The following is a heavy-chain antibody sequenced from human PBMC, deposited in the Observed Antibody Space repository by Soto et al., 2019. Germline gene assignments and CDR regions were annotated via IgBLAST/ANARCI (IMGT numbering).Heavy chain of an antibody. CDR3: AKKALPLAASLFYFEY. Sequence: GGSLRLSCAASGFTFNNYAMSWVRQAPGKGLEWVSVINDGGTKTYYADSVKGRFTISRDNSKNTLYLQMNSLRAEDTALYYCAKKALPLAASLFYFEYWGQGTLVTVSS. V-gene: IGHV3-23*01. J-gene: IGHJ4*02. CDR2: INDGGTKT. D-gene: IGHD6-13*01. CDR1: GFTFNNYA.